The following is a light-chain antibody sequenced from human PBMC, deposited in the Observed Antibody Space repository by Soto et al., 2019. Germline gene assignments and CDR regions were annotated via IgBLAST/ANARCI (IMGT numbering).Light chain of an antibody. CDR3: QQYYSTPWT. CDR1: QSVLYSSNNKNY. CDR2: LAS. V-gene: IGKV4-1*01. Sequence: DIVMTQSPDSLAVSLGERATINCKSSQSVLYSSNNKNYLTWYQQKPGQPPKMLIYLASTRESGVPDRFSGSGSGPDFTLTVSSLQAEDVAVYSCQQYYSTPWTFGQGTKVEIK. J-gene: IGKJ1*01.